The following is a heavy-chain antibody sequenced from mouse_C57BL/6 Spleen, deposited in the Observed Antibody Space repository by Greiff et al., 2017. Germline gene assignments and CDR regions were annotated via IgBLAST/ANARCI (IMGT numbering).Heavy chain of an antibody. CDR2: LLPGSGST. J-gene: IGHJ4*01. V-gene: IGHV1-9*01. CDR3: ARLLIYYGNYDAMDY. D-gene: IGHD2-1*01. CDR1: GYTFTGYW. Sequence: QVQLQQSGAELMKPGASVKLSCKATGYTFTGYWIEWVKQRPGHGLEWIGELLPGSGSTNYNEKFKGKATFTADTSSNTAYMQLSSLTTEDSAIYDCARLLIYYGNYDAMDYWGQGTSVTVSS.